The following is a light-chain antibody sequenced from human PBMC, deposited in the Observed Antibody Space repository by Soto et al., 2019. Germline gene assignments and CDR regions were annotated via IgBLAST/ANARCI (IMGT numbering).Light chain of an antibody. CDR1: HSLVNSDGNTY. CDR3: MQGAHPYT. V-gene: IGKV2-30*01. CDR2: KVS. J-gene: IGKJ2*01. Sequence: DVVMTQSPLSLPVTLGQPASISCRSSHSLVNSDGNTYLNWFQQRPGQSPRRLIYKVSNRDSGVPDRFSGSGSGTDFTLKISRVEADDVGVYYCMQGAHPYTFGQGTKLEIK.